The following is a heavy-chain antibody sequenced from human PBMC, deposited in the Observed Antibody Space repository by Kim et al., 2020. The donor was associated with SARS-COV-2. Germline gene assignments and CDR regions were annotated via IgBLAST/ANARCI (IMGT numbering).Heavy chain of an antibody. CDR3: ARHLRNMGEGLIFGVVIIPAAFDP. CDR2: IYYSGST. CDR1: GGSISSHY. V-gene: IGHV4-59*08. Sequence: SETLSLTCTVSGGSISSHYWSWIRQPPGKGLEWIGYIYYSGSTNYNPSLKSRVTISVDTSKNQLSLKLSSVTAADTAVYYCARHLRNMGEGLIFGVVIIPAAFDPWGQGTLVTVSS. D-gene: IGHD3-3*01. J-gene: IGHJ5*02.